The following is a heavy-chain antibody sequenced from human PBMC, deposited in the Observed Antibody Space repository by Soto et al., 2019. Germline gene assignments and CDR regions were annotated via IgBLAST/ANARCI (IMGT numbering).Heavy chain of an antibody. D-gene: IGHD2-2*01. V-gene: IGHV1-2*04. CDR2: INPNSGGT. CDR1: GYTFTGYY. J-gene: IGHJ6*02. Sequence: ASVKVSCKASGYTFTGYYMHWVRQAPGQGLEWMGWINPNSGGTNYAQKFQGWVTMTRDTSISTAYMELSRLRSDDTAVYYCARDKKPARATGDYYYGMDVWGQGTTVTVSS. CDR3: ARDKKPARATGDYYYGMDV.